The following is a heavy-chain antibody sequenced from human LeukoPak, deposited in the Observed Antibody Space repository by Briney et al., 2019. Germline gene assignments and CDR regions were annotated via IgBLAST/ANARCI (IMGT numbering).Heavy chain of an antibody. D-gene: IGHD4-17*01. J-gene: IGHJ6*02. CDR2: IIPIFGTA. V-gene: IGHV1-69*13. CDR1: GGTFSSYA. CDR3: ARARTRDYGDYVGPVGGMDV. Sequence: ASVKVSCKASGGTFSSYAIGWVRQAPGQGLEWMGGIIPIFGTANYAQKFQGRVTITADESTSTAYMELSSLRSEDTAVYYCARARTRDYGDYVGPVGGMDVWGQGTTVTVSS.